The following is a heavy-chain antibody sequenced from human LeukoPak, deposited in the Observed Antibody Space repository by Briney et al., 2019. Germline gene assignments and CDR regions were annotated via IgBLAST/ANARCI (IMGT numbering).Heavy chain of an antibody. J-gene: IGHJ4*02. CDR2: ISSSSSTI. CDR3: ARGPSGSYNY. Sequence: QPGGSLRLSCAASGFTFSSYSMNWVRQAPGKGLEWVSYISSSSSTIYYADSVKGRFTISRDNAKNSLYLQMNSLRAEDTAVYYCARGPSGSYNYWGQGTLVTVSS. D-gene: IGHD1-26*01. CDR1: GFTFSSYS. V-gene: IGHV3-48*01.